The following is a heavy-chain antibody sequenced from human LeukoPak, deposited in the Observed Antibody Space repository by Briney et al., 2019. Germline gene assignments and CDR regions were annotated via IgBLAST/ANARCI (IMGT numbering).Heavy chain of an antibody. CDR3: AKEGATDNWYFDL. J-gene: IGHJ2*01. CDR2: ISYDGSNK. Sequence: GRSLRLSCAASGFTFSSYGMHWVRQAPGKGLEWVAVISYDGSNKYYADSVKGRFTISRDNSKNTLYLQMNSLRAEDTAVYYCAKEGATDNWYFDLWGRGTLVTVSS. V-gene: IGHV3-30*18. D-gene: IGHD5-12*01. CDR1: GFTFSSYG.